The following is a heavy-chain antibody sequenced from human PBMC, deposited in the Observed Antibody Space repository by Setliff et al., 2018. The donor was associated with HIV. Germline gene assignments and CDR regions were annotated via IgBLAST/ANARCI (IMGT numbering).Heavy chain of an antibody. CDR2: IYPDDSDT. CDR3: ATLVGTNGVVGFDP. CDR1: GFTFTDYW. V-gene: IGHV5-51*01. Sequence: PGESLKISCKGSGFTFTDYWIGWVRQMPEKGLEWMGIIYPDDSDTRYSPSFQGQVTLSADKSINTTYLQWSSLKASDTAMYYCATLVGTNGVVGFDPWGQGTLVTVSS. J-gene: IGHJ5*01. D-gene: IGHD1-26*01.